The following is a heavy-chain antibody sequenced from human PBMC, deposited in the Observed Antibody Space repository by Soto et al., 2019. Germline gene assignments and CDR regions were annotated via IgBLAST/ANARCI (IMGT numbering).Heavy chain of an antibody. Sequence: ASVKVSCKASGYTFTGYYMHWVRQAPGQGLEWMGWINPNSGGTNYAQKFQGWVTMTRDTSIGTAYMELSRLRSDDTAVYYCARGNVADLGWFDPWGQGTLVTVSS. CDR3: ARGNVADLGWFDP. CDR2: INPNSGGT. CDR1: GYTFTGYY. V-gene: IGHV1-2*04. D-gene: IGHD6-19*01. J-gene: IGHJ5*02.